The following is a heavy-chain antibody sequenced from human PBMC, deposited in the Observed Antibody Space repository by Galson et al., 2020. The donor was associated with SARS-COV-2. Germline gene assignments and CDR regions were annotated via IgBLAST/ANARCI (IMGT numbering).Heavy chain of an antibody. D-gene: IGHD3-22*01. CDR3: AKDDDYYDSICDY. V-gene: IGHV3-30*18. Sequence: GGSLRLSCAASGFTFSSYGMHWVRQAPGKGLEWVAVISYDGSNKYYADSVKGRFTISRDNSKNTLYLQMNSLRAEDTAVYYCAKDDDYYDSICDYWGQGTLVTVSS. CDR1: GFTFSSYG. J-gene: IGHJ4*02. CDR2: ISYDGSNK.